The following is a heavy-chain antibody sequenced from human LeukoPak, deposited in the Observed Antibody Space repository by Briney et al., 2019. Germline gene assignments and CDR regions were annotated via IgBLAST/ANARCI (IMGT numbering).Heavy chain of an antibody. CDR2: IYTSGST. CDR3: TRDRQLEWFYL. D-gene: IGHD3-10*01. CDR1: GGSISSGTYY. V-gene: IGHV4-61*02. Sequence: SQTLSLTCTVSGGSISSGTYYWSWIRQPAGKGLEWIGRIYTSGSTDYNPSLKSRVTISVDAPKNQFSLKLRSVTAADTAVYYCTRDRQLEWFYLWGQGTLVTVSS. J-gene: IGHJ5*01.